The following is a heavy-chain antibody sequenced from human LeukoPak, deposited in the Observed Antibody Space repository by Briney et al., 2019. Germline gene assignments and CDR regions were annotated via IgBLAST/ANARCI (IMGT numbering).Heavy chain of an antibody. CDR1: GFTLTNHG. J-gene: IGHJ1*01. CDR2: ITGTGGR. CDR3: TSWGDTTAEYFQR. Sequence: GGSLRLSCAVSGFTLTNHGVSWVRQAPGKGLEWVSIITGTGGRYYGDSVKGRFILSRDNSKNTVYMQMSSLRVEDTAVYYCTSWGDTTAEYFQRWGQGTLVTVSS. D-gene: IGHD2-21*02. V-gene: IGHV3-23*01.